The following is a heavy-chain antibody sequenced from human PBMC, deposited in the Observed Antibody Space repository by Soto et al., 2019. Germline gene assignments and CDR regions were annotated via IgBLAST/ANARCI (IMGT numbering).Heavy chain of an antibody. CDR1: GFTFSNAW. J-gene: IGHJ5*02. D-gene: IGHD2-21*02. V-gene: IGHV3-15*07. CDR3: TTDRYGGGDCYS. Sequence: PGGSLRLSCAASGFTFSNAWMNWVRQAPGKGLEWVGRIKSKTDGGTTDYAAPVKGRFTISSDDSKNTLYLQMNSLKTEDTAVYYCTTDRYGGGDCYSWGQGTLVTVSS. CDR2: IKSKTDGGTT.